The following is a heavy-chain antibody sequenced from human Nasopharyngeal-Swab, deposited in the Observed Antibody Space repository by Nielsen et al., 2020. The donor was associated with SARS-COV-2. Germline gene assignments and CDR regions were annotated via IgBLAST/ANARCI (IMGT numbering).Heavy chain of an antibody. CDR3: ARVDNYYDSSGYRQYYFDY. Sequence: SETLSLTCTVSGGSISSYYWSWIRQPAGKGLEWNGRIYTSGSTNYNPSLKSRVTMSVDTSKNQFSLKLSSVTAADTAVYYCARVDNYYDSSGYRQYYFDYWGQGTLVTVSS. V-gene: IGHV4-4*07. CDR1: GGSISSYY. CDR2: IYTSGST. J-gene: IGHJ4*02. D-gene: IGHD3-22*01.